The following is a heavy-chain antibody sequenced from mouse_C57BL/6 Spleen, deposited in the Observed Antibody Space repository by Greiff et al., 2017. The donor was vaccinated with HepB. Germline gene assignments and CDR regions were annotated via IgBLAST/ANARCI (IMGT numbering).Heavy chain of an antibody. Sequence: VQLQQSGAELVRPGTSVKMSCKASGYTFTNYWIGWAKQRPGHGLEWIGDIYPGGGYTNYNEKFKGKATLTADKSSSTDYMQFSSLTSEDSAIYYCARSAQAYFDYWGQGTTLTVSS. D-gene: IGHD3-2*02. CDR3: ARSAQAYFDY. CDR1: GYTFTNYW. J-gene: IGHJ2*01. CDR2: IYPGGGYT. V-gene: IGHV1-63*01.